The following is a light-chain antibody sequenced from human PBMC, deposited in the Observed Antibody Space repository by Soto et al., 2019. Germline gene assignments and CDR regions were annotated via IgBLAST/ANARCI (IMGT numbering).Light chain of an antibody. CDR3: GAWDSSLSAYV. J-gene: IGLJ1*01. Sequence: QSVLTQPPSVSAAPGQRLTISCSGSISNIVNNYVSWYQQLPGTAPKLLIYENNKRPSGIPDRFSGSKSGTSATPDITGLQTGDEADFYCGAWDSSLSAYVFGTGTKVTVL. CDR2: ENN. V-gene: IGLV1-51*02. CDR1: ISNIVNNY.